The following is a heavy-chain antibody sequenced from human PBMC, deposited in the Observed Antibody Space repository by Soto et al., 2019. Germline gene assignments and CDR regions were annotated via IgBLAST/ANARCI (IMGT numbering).Heavy chain of an antibody. J-gene: IGHJ1*01. CDR2: ISYSAITT. V-gene: IGHV3-23*01. Sequence: EVQLLESGGGLVQPGGSLRLSCAASGFTFSNYAMSWVRQAPGKGLEWFSVISYSAITTYYVDSVKGRFTISRDNSKNTLYLQMSRLRAEDSAIYFCATATGTHGYYSLCHWGQGTLVTVFS. CDR3: ATATGTHGYYSLCH. D-gene: IGHD1-1*01. CDR1: GFTFSNYA.